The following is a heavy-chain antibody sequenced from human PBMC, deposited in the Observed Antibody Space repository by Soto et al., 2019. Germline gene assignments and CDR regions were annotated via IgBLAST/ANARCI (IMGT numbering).Heavy chain of an antibody. J-gene: IGHJ6*02. CDR2: INAGNGNT. D-gene: IGHD2-2*02. CDR1: GYTFTSYA. V-gene: IGHV1-3*05. Sequence: QVQLVQSGAEEKKPGASVKVSCKASGYTFTSYAMHWVRQAPGQRREWMGWINAGNGNTKYSQKFQGRVTITRDTSASTAYMELSSLRSEDTAVYYCARMYGYCISTSCYNYYYYGMDVWGQGTTVTVSS. CDR3: ARMYGYCISTSCYNYYYYGMDV.